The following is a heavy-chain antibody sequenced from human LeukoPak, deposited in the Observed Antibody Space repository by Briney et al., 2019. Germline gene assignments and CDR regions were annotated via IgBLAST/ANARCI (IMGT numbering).Heavy chain of an antibody. CDR2: ISSSGSTI. CDR1: GFTFSSYE. V-gene: IGHV3-48*03. CDR3: ARDHQIAVAGPYYYYYYYMDV. D-gene: IGHD6-19*01. J-gene: IGHJ6*03. Sequence: GGSLRLSCAASGFTFSSYEMNWVRQAPGKGLEWVSYISSSGSTIYYADSVKGRFTISRDSAKNSLYLQMNSLRAEDTAVYYCARDHQIAVAGPYYYYYYYMDVWGKGTTVTISS.